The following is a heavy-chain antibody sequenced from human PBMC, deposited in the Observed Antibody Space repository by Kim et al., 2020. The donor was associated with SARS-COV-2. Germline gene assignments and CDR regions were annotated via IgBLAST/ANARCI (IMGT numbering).Heavy chain of an antibody. V-gene: IGHV3-48*02. CDR3: ARGLQYAFDV. CDR1: GFKFGDWS. Sequence: GGSLRLSCSASGFKFGDWSMNWVRQAPGKGLEWVAYITSGSQVIHYADSVRGRFTISRDNAGESLFLRMNSLRDDDTAVYYCARGLQYAFDVWGQGTMVTASS. CDR2: ITSGSQVI. J-gene: IGHJ3*01.